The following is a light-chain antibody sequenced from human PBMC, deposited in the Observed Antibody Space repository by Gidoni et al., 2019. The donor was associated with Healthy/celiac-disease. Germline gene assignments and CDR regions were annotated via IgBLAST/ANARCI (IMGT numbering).Light chain of an antibody. CDR3: QQYNNWPAT. CDR1: QSVSSN. J-gene: IGKJ4*01. Sequence: TRSVSPGERATLSCRASQSVSSNLAWYQQKPGQAPRLLIYGASTRATGIPARFSGSGSGTEFTLTISSLQSEDFAVYYCQQYNNWPATFGGGTKVEIK. CDR2: GAS. V-gene: IGKV3D-15*01.